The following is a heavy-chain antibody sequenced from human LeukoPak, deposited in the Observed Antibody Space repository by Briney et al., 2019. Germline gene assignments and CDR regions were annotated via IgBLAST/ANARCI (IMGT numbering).Heavy chain of an antibody. CDR1: GVSFSGYY. CDR2: INHSGST. V-gene: IGHV4-34*01. CDR3: ARYPFLAYCGGDCYSGFDY. Sequence: PSETLSLTCAVYGVSFSGYYWSWIRQPPGKGLEWIGEINHSGSTNYNPSPKSRVTISVDTSKNQFSLKQSSATAADTAVYYCARYPFLAYCGGDCYSGFDYWGQGTLVTVSS. D-gene: IGHD2-21*02. J-gene: IGHJ4*02.